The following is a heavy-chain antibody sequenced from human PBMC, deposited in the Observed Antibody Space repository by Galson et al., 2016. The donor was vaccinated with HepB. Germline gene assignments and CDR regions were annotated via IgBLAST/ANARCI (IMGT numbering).Heavy chain of an antibody. CDR3: AKVPANNIVVVVAAVTYYFDS. V-gene: IGHV3-23*01. CDR2: ISGSGDST. J-gene: IGHJ4*02. D-gene: IGHD2-15*01. Sequence: SLRLSCAASGFIFTDYAMSWVRQAPGKGLEWVSVISGSGDSTNYADSVKGRFTISRDNSKNTLYLQMNSLGAEDTAVYYCAKVPANNIVVVVAAVTYYFDSWGQGTLVTVSS. CDR1: GFIFTDYA.